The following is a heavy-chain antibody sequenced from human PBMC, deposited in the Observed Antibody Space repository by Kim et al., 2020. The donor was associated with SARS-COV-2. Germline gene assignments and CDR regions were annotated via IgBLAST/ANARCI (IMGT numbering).Heavy chain of an antibody. V-gene: IGHV3-64D*09. D-gene: IGHD3-10*01. CDR3: VKDGGEWFGELFGY. Sequence: ADSVKGRVTISRDYSKNTLYLQMSGLRAEDTAVYYCVKDGGEWFGELFGYWGQGTLVTVSS. J-gene: IGHJ4*02.